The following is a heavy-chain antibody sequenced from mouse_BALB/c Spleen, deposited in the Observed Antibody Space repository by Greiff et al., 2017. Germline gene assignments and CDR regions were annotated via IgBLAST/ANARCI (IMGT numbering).Heavy chain of an antibody. V-gene: IGHV5-6*01. CDR2: ISSGGSYT. Sequence: EVMLVESGGDLVKPGGSLKLSCAASGFTFSSYGMSWVRQTPDKRLEWVATISSGGSYTYYPDSVKGRFTISRDNAKNTLYLQMSSLKSEDTAMYYCARPLDGWAMDYWGQGTSGTVSS. J-gene: IGHJ4*01. CDR3: ARPLDGWAMDY. CDR1: GFTFSSYG. D-gene: IGHD2-3*01.